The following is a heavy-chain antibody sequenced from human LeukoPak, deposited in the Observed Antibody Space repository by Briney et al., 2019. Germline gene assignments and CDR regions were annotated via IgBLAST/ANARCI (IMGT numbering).Heavy chain of an antibody. CDR1: GFTFSSYA. CDR3: ATVPATAIRSLDY. Sequence: GRSLRLSCAASGFTFSSYAMHWVRQAPGKGLEWVAVISYDGSNKYYADSVKGRFTISRDNSKNTLYLQMNSLRAEDTAVYYCATVPATAIRSLDYWGQGTLVTVSS. D-gene: IGHD2-21*02. V-gene: IGHV3-30-3*01. CDR2: ISYDGSNK. J-gene: IGHJ4*02.